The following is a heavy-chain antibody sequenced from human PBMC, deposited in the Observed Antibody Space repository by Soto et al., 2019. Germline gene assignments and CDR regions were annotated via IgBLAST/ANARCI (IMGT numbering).Heavy chain of an antibody. D-gene: IGHD5-12*01. CDR3: ARERRGWLQSGCLGY. V-gene: IGHV3-33*01. Sequence: PGGSLRLSCAASGFTFSSYGMHWVRQAPGKGLEWVAVIWYDGSNKYYADSVKGRFTISRDNSKNTLYLQMNSLRAEDTAVYYCARERRGWLQSGCLGYWGQGTLVTVSS. J-gene: IGHJ4*02. CDR2: IWYDGSNK. CDR1: GFTFSSYG.